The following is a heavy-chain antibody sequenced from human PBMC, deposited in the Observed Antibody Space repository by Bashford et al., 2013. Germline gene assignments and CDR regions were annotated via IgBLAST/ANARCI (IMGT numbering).Heavy chain of an antibody. CDR3: AGVMDTNMVTDY. D-gene: IGHD5-18*01. CDR2: ISYDGSNK. Sequence: VRQAPGKGLEWVAVISYDGSNKYYADSVKGRFVISRDNSKNTLYLQMNSLRVEDTAVYYCAGVMDTNMVTDYWGQGTLVTVSS. V-gene: IGHV3-30*09. J-gene: IGHJ4*02.